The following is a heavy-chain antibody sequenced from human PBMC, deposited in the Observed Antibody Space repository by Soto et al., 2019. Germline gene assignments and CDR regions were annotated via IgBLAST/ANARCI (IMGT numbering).Heavy chain of an antibody. Sequence: QVQLVQSGAEVKKPGASVKVSCKASGYTFTGYYMHWVRQAPGQGLEWMGWINPNSGGTNYAQKFQGRVTMTRDTSTSTAYMELSRLRSDDTAVYYCARGGMITFGGVIPTDIDYWGQGTLVTVSS. CDR2: INPNSGGT. CDR1: GYTFTGYY. J-gene: IGHJ4*02. D-gene: IGHD3-16*02. CDR3: ARGGMITFGGVIPTDIDY. V-gene: IGHV1-2*02.